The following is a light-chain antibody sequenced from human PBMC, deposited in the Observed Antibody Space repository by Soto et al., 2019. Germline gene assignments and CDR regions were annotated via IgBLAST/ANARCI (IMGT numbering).Light chain of an antibody. V-gene: IGKV2-40*01. CDR3: MLGLEFPSLT. CDR2: TRS. J-gene: IGKJ4*01. Sequence: DIVMTQTPLSLPVTPGEPASISCRSSQSLLDSDDGNTYVDWYLQRPGQSPQLLIYTRSHRAPGVPGRFSGSGSGSEFTLKISMVEADDVGLYFCMLGLEFPSLTFGGGTKVEIK. CDR1: QSLLDSDDGNTY.